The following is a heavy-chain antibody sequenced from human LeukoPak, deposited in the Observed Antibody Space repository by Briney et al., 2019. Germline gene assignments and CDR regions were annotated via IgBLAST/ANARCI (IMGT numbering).Heavy chain of an antibody. CDR3: ARAALSGWIDY. CDR2: FSGSGGNT. J-gene: IGHJ4*02. CDR1: GFTFSSYA. V-gene: IGHV3-23*01. D-gene: IGHD6-19*01. Sequence: PGGSLRLSCAASGFTFSSYAMSWVRQAPGKGLERVSTFSGSGGNTYSADSVKGRFTISRDNAKNSLYLQMNSLRAEDTGVYYCARAALSGWIDYWGQGTLVTVSS.